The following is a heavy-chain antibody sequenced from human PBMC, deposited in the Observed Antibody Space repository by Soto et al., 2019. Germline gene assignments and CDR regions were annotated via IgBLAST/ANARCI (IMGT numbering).Heavy chain of an antibody. CDR2: ISSSSSYI. V-gene: IGHV3-21*01. CDR3: ARSSSWDAFDI. Sequence: EVQLVESGGGLVKPGGSLRLSCAASGFTFSSYSMNWVRQAPGKGLEWVSSISSSSSYIHYADSVKGRFTISRDNAKNSLYLQMNRLRAEETAVYYCARSSSWDAFDIWGQGTMVTVSS. D-gene: IGHD6-13*01. J-gene: IGHJ3*02. CDR1: GFTFSSYS.